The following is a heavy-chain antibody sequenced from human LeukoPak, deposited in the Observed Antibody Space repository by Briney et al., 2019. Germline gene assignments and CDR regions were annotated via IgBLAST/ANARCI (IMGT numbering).Heavy chain of an antibody. J-gene: IGHJ4*01. CDR3: AKGFSGSVVDYIDA. Sequence: PGGSLRLSCVASGFTFTDYAMSWVRQAPGKGPEWGSSISGSGGSSYYADSVKGRFTISRDNSKNGLGVQMNSLRAEDTAVYYCAKGFSGSVVDYIDAWGQGAVVTVS. V-gene: IGHV3-23*01. CDR1: GFTFTDYA. CDR2: ISGSGGSS. D-gene: IGHD1-26*01.